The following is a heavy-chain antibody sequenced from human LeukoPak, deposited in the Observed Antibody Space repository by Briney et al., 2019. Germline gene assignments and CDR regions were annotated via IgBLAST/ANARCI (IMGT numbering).Heavy chain of an antibody. J-gene: IGHJ4*02. D-gene: IGHD6-6*01. V-gene: IGHV6-1*01. CDR2: TFYRSKWYN. CDR1: GDXVSSNSAS. Sequence: SQTLSLTCAISGDXVSSNSASWNWIRQSPSRGLEWLGRTFYRSKWYNDYAASVKSRVTVNPDTSKNQFSLQLNSVTPEDTAMYYCARETSSSTWGFDYWGQGTLVTVSS. CDR3: ARETSSSTWGFDY.